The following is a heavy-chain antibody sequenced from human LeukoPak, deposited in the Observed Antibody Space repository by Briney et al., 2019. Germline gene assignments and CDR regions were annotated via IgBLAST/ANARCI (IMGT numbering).Heavy chain of an antibody. CDR3: ARVRYGDY. D-gene: IGHD4-17*01. J-gene: IGHJ4*02. V-gene: IGHV3-21*01. CDR1: GFTFSSYS. Sequence: GGSLRLSCAASGFTFSSYSMNWARQAPGKGLEWVSSISSSSSYICYADSVKGRFTISRDNAKNSLYLQMNSLRAEDTAVYYCARVRYGDYWGQGTLVTVSS. CDR2: ISSSSSYI.